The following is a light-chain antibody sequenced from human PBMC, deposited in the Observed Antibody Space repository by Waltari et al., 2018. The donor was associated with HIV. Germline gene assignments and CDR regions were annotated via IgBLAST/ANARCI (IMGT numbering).Light chain of an antibody. V-gene: IGKV4-1*01. CDR1: QSVLYSSSNKNY. J-gene: IGKJ1*01. Sequence: DIVMTQSPDSLAVSLGERATINCKSSQSVLYSSSNKNYLAWYQQKPGQPPKLLIYWASSREYGVPDRFSGSGSGTDFTLTISSLQAEDVAVYYCQQYYITPKTFGQGTKVEIK. CDR2: WAS. CDR3: QQYYITPKT.